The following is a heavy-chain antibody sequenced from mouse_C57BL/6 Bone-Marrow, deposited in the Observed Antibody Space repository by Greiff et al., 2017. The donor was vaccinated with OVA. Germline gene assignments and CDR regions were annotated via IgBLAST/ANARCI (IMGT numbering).Heavy chain of an antibody. J-gene: IGHJ4*01. V-gene: IGHV1-4*01. CDR3: ARSGSRYAMDY. Sequence: VKLMESGAELARPGASVKMSCKASGYTFTSYTMHWVKQRPGQGLEWIGYINPSSGYTKYNQKFKDKATLTADKSSSTAYMQLSSLTSEDSAVYYCARSGSRYAMDYWGQGTSVTVSS. D-gene: IGHD1-3*01. CDR2: INPSSGYT. CDR1: GYTFTSYT.